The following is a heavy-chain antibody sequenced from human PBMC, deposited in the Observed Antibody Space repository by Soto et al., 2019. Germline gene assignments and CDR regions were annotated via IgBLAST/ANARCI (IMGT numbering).Heavy chain of an antibody. J-gene: IGHJ6*02. D-gene: IGHD2-15*01. V-gene: IGHV4-34*01. CDR1: GGSFSGYY. CDR2: INHSGST. Sequence: SETLSLTCAVYGGSFSGYYWSWIRQPPGKGLEWIGEINHSGSTNYNPSLKSRVTISVDTSKNQFSLKLSSVTAADTAVYYCASSSRYCSGGSCYLHDGMDVWGQGTTVTVSS. CDR3: ASSSRYCSGGSCYLHDGMDV.